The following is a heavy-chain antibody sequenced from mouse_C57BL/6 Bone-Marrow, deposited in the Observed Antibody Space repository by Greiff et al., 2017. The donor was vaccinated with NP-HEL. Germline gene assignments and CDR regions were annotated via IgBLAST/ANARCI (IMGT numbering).Heavy chain of an antibody. CDR1: GFNIKDDY. V-gene: IGHV14-4*01. CDR2: IDPENGDT. CDR3: TTWDGYLAWFAY. Sequence: VQLQQSGAELVRPGASVKLSCTASGFNIKDDYMHWVKQRPEQGLEWIGWIDPENGDTEYASKFQGKATITADTSSNTAYLQLSSLTSEDTAVYYCTTWDGYLAWFAYWGQGTLVTVSA. J-gene: IGHJ3*01. D-gene: IGHD2-3*01.